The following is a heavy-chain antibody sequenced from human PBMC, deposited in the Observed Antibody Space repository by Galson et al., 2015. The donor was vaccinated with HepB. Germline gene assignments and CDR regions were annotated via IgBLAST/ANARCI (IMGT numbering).Heavy chain of an antibody. J-gene: IGHJ6*02. CDR3: ARGGYRSGWGYYYGLDV. Sequence: SVKVSCKASGYTFTTYIIHWVRQAPGQRPKWMGWINTGNGNTRYSQEFQGRVTITRDTSASTAYMDLSRLRSEDSAVYYCARGGYRSGWGYYYGLDVWGQGTAVTVSS. CDR2: INTGNGNT. D-gene: IGHD6-19*01. CDR1: GYTFTTYI. V-gene: IGHV1-3*04.